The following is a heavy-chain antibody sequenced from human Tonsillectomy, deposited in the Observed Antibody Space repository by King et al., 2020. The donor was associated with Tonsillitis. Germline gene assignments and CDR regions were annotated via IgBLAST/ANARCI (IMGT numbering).Heavy chain of an antibody. J-gene: IGHJ4*02. Sequence: LQLQESGPGLVKPSETLSLTCAVSDDSIRSSLYYWGWIRQAPGKGLEWIGSIYYNGNTFYNPSLKSRVAISVETSKRQSSLELTSVTAADAAVYYCGRLAYSGSSFDYWGQGTLVTVSS. CDR2: IYYNGNT. D-gene: IGHD5-12*01. CDR3: GRLAYSGSSFDY. V-gene: IGHV4-39*01. CDR1: DDSIRSSLYY.